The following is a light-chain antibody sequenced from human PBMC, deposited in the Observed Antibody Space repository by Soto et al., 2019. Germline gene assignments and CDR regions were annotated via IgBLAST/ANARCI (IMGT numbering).Light chain of an antibody. CDR1: SGHSSYA. V-gene: IGLV4-69*01. J-gene: IGLJ2*01. CDR2: LNSDGSH. CDR3: QTWGTGIHVV. Sequence: QSVLTQSPSASASLGASVKLTCTLSSGHSSYAIAWHQQQPEKGPRYLMKLNSDGSHSKGDGIPDRFSGSSSGAERYLTISSLQSEDEADYYCQTWGTGIHVVFGGGTSSPS.